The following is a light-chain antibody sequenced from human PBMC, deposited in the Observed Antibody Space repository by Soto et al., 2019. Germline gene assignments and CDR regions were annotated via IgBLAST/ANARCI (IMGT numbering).Light chain of an antibody. CDR3: QQRSNWPIT. CDR1: QSVSSN. V-gene: IGKV3-11*01. Sequence: EIVMTQSPTILSVSPGERATLSCRASQSVSSNLAWYQQKPGQAPRLLISGASSRATGIPDRFSGSGSGTDFTLTISSLGPEDFAVYYCQQRSNWPITFGQGTRLEIK. J-gene: IGKJ5*01. CDR2: GAS.